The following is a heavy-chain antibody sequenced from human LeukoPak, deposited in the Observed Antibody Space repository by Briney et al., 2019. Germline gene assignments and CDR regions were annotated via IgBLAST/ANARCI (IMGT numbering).Heavy chain of an antibody. CDR1: GGTFSSYA. V-gene: IGHV1-69*06. CDR2: IIPIFGTA. J-gene: IGHJ4*02. D-gene: IGHD3-10*01. CDR3: ASLSGVWSAFDY. Sequence: GASVKVSCKASGGTFSSYAISWVRQAPGQGLEWMGAIIPIFGTANYAQKFQGRVTITADKSTSTAYMELSSLRSEDTAVYYCASLSGVWSAFDYWGQGTLVTVSS.